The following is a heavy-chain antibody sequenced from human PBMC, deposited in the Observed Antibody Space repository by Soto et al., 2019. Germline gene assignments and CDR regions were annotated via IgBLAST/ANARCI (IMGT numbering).Heavy chain of an antibody. Sequence: QLQLQESGPGLVKPSETLSLTCTVSGGSISSSSYYWGWIRQPPGKGLEWIGSIYYSGSTYYNPSLKSRVTISVDTSKNQFSLKLSSVTAADTAVYYCARYQLPDYGDYTYYWGQGTLVTVSS. CDR2: IYYSGST. CDR3: ARYQLPDYGDYTYY. V-gene: IGHV4-39*01. CDR1: GGSISSSSYY. J-gene: IGHJ4*02. D-gene: IGHD4-17*01.